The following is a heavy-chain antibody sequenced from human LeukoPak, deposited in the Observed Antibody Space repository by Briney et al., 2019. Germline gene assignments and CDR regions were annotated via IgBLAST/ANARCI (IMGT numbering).Heavy chain of an antibody. Sequence: PGRSLRLACAASGFTFSSHYMHWVRQAPGKGLEWVAVISLDGSNKYYAGSVRGRFAISRDNSENTLYLQMNSLRTEDTAVYYCAGDLTANWSFDYCGQGTLVTVSS. CDR2: ISLDGSNK. D-gene: IGHD1-1*01. V-gene: IGHV3-30*09. CDR1: GFTFSSHY. CDR3: AGDLTANWSFDY. J-gene: IGHJ4*02.